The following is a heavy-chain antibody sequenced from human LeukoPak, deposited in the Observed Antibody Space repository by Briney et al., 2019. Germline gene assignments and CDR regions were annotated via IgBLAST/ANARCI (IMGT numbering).Heavy chain of an antibody. CDR2: ISWNSGSI. CDR1: GFTFDDYA. CDR3: AKDRDDYVWGSYLGAFDI. J-gene: IGHJ3*02. D-gene: IGHD3-16*01. V-gene: IGHV3-9*01. Sequence: SGGSLRLSCAASGFTFDDYAMHWVRQAPGKGLEWVSGISWNSGSIGYADSVKGRLTISRDNSKNTLYLQMNSLRAEDTAVFYCAKDRDDYVWGSYLGAFDIWGQGTMVTVSS.